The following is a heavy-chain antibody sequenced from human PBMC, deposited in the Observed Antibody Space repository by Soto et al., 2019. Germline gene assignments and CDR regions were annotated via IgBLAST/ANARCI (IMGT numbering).Heavy chain of an antibody. CDR3: ARVVSTMVRGVIITDGMDV. Sequence: ASVKVSCKASGYTCTSYGISWVLQAPGQGLEWMGWISAYNGNTNYAQKLQGRVTMTTDTSTSTAYMELRSLRSDDTAVYYCARVVSTMVRGVIITDGMDVWGQGTTVTVSS. CDR2: ISAYNGNT. CDR1: GYTCTSYG. D-gene: IGHD3-10*01. J-gene: IGHJ6*02. V-gene: IGHV1-18*04.